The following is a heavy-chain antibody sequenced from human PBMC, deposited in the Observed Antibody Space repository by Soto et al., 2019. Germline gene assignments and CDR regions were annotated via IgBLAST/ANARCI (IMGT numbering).Heavy chain of an antibody. Sequence: EASVKVSCKASGGTFSSYTISWVRQAPGQGLEWMGRIIPILGIANYAQKFQGGVTITADKSTSTAYMELSSLRSEDTAVYYCARFRQLYGDYDYWGQGTLVTVSS. CDR1: GGTFSSYT. CDR2: IIPILGIA. D-gene: IGHD4-17*01. J-gene: IGHJ4*02. CDR3: ARFRQLYGDYDY. V-gene: IGHV1-69*02.